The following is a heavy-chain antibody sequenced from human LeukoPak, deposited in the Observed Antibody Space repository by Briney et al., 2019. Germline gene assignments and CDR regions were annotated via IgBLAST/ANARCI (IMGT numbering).Heavy chain of an antibody. V-gene: IGHV4-39*01. Sequence: SETLSLTCTVSGDFITGSTYYWGWIRQPPGKGLEWIGSMYYSGSTYSDPSLRSRVTMSADTSKNQFSLNLKSVTAADTAVYYCARQYYDSTGYYYFDYWGQGTLVTVSS. CDR2: MYYSGST. CDR3: ARQYYDSTGYYYFDY. CDR1: GDFITGSTYY. D-gene: IGHD3-22*01. J-gene: IGHJ4*02.